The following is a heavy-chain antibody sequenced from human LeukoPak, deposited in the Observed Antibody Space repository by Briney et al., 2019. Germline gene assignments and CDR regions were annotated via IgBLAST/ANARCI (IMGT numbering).Heavy chain of an antibody. D-gene: IGHD3-22*01. J-gene: IGHJ3*02. Sequence: SETLSLTCTVSGGSITNYYWNWIRQPAGKGLEWIGHIYTSGSTNYNPSLKSRVTMSVDTSKNQFSLKVNSVTAADTAVYYCARGNYDSTGYYYMGDTLDIWGQGTMVTVSS. V-gene: IGHV4-4*07. CDR2: IYTSGST. CDR3: ARGNYDSTGYYYMGDTLDI. CDR1: GGSITNYY.